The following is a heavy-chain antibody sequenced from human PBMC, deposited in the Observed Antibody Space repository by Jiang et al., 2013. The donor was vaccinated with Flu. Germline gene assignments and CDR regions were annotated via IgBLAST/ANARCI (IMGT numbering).Heavy chain of an antibody. Sequence: TLSLTCTVSGGSISSYYWSWIRQPPGKGLEWIGYIYYSGSTNYNPSLKSRVTISVDTSKNQFSLKLGSVTAADTAVYYCARLLAAADPGDNWFDPWGQGTLVTVSS. CDR1: GGSISSYY. CDR2: IYYSGST. V-gene: IGHV4-59*08. CDR3: ARLLAAADPGDNWFDP. J-gene: IGHJ5*02. D-gene: IGHD6-13*01.